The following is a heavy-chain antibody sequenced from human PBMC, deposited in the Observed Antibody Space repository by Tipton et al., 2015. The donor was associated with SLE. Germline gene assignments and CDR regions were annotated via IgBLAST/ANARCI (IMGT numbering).Heavy chain of an antibody. CDR1: GDSLSGQY. Sequence: TLSLTCSVYGDSLSGQYWSWIRQPPGKGLEWIGEVFRGGSTNYSPSLESRVTITVDMSKNQFSLRLISVTAADTAVYYCARDPGMSRYLDGRYFDYWGRGTQVTVSS. D-gene: IGHD3-9*01. J-gene: IGHJ4*02. CDR3: ARDPGMSRYLDGRYFDY. V-gene: IGHV4-34*12. CDR2: VFRGGST.